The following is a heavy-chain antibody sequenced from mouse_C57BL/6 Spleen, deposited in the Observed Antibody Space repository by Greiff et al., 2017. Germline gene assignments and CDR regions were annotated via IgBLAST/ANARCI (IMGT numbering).Heavy chain of an antibody. J-gene: IGHJ4*01. CDR2: IYPSASET. Sequence: VQLQQPGAELVRPGSSVKLSCKASGYTFTSYWMDWVKQRPGQGLEWIGNIYPSASETHYNQKFKDKATLTVDKSSSTAYMQLSSLTSEDSAVYYCARSGATAQATGAMDYWGQGTSVTVSS. CDR3: ARSGATAQATGAMDY. D-gene: IGHD3-2*02. V-gene: IGHV1-61*01. CDR1: GYTFTSYW.